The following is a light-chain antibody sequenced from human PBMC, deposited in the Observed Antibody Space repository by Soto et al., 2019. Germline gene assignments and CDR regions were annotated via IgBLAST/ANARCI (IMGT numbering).Light chain of an antibody. J-gene: IGKJ1*01. CDR2: DAS. Sequence: EIVLTQSPGTLSLSPGDRATLSCRASQSVRSSYLAWYEQNPGQPPRLLIYDASTRAAGIPDRFSGSGSGTDFTLTIRRLEPEDFAVYYCQQYGSSPTFGQGTKVEIK. V-gene: IGKV3-20*01. CDR1: QSVRSSY. CDR3: QQYGSSPT.